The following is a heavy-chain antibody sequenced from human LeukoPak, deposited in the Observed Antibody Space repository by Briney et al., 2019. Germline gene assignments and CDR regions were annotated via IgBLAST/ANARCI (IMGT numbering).Heavy chain of an antibody. CDR3: ARGRDRSKAGDL. CDR1: GGSCDDYY. Sequence: SETLSLTCDVYGGSCDDYYCSWIRQPPGKGLQWIGEIHPHGIFYYNSSLMSRVTISIDTSKSRFSLRLTSVTAADTAFYFCARGRDRSKAGDLWGQGSLVTVSS. J-gene: IGHJ5*02. V-gene: IGHV4-34*01. D-gene: IGHD5-24*01. CDR2: IHPHGIF.